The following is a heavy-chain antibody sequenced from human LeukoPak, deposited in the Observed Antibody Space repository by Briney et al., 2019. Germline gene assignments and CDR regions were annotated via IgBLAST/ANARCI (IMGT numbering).Heavy chain of an antibody. CDR2: IYYSGST. CDR3: AEYIRRSGTYNFDF. Sequence: PSETLSLTCSVSGGFNTHYYWSWIRQPPGKGLEWIGSIYYSGSTYYNPSLKSRVTISVDTSKNQFSLKLDSVTAADTAVYYCAEYIRRSGTYNFDFWGQGTLVTVSS. CDR1: GGFNTHYY. V-gene: IGHV4-59*01. J-gene: IGHJ4*02. D-gene: IGHD5-24*01.